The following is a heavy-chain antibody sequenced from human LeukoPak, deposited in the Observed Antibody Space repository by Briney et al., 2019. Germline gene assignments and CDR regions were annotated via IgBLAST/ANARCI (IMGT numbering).Heavy chain of an antibody. J-gene: IGHJ6*03. CDR3: AKRSWGYYGSGRENYYYYYMDV. D-gene: IGHD3-10*01. Sequence: GGSLRLSCAASGFTFSSYAMSWVRQAPGKGLEWVSAINGSGGSTYYADSVKGRSTISRDNSKNTLYLQMNSLRAEDTAVYYCAKRSWGYYGSGRENYYYYYMDVWGKGTTVTVSS. CDR1: GFTFSSYA. V-gene: IGHV3-23*01. CDR2: INGSGGST.